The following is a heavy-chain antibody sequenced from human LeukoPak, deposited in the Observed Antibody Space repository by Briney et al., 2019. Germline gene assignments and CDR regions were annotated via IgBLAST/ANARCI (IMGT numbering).Heavy chain of an antibody. Sequence: PSETLSLTCTVSGGSVSTSDYYWGWIRQSPVKGLGWIGDVFYTGKTNYNPSLRGRVTISVDTSKNQFSLKLSSVTAADTAVYYCARHGTGGWFDPWGQGTLVTVSS. D-gene: IGHD1-1*01. V-gene: IGHV4-39*01. CDR2: VFYTGKT. CDR1: GGSVSTSDYY. CDR3: ARHGTGGWFDP. J-gene: IGHJ5*02.